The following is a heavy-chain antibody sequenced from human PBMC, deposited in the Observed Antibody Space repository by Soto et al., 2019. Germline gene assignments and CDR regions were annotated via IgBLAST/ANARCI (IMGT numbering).Heavy chain of an antibody. J-gene: IGHJ6*02. Sequence: SVKVSCKSSGGTFSSHSINWVRQAPGQGPEWVGGIIPIFGPANFAKKFQGRVTITADESTTTAYMELSSLTSEDTAVYYCARDRPDYVQKNYYYYGMDVWGQGTTVTVSS. V-gene: IGHV1-69*13. D-gene: IGHD4-17*01. CDR1: GGTFSSHS. CDR2: IIPIFGPA. CDR3: ARDRPDYVQKNYYYYGMDV.